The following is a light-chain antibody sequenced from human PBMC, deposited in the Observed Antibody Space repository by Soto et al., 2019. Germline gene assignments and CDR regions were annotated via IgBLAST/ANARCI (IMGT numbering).Light chain of an antibody. Sequence: DIVMTQSPDSLAVSLGERATINCKSGQSVLHSSNNKNYLAWYQQKPGQPPKLLIYWASTRESGVPDRFSGSGSGTDFTLTISSLQAEDVAVYYCQQYFSNPVAFGGGTKVEIK. CDR3: QQYFSNPVA. V-gene: IGKV4-1*01. J-gene: IGKJ4*01. CDR2: WAS. CDR1: QSVLHSSNNKNY.